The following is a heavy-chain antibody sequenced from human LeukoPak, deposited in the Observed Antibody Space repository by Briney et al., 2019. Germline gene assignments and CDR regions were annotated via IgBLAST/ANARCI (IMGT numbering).Heavy chain of an antibody. D-gene: IGHD2-2*01. CDR1: GGSISSSSYY. Sequence: SGTLSLTCTVSGGSISSSSYYWGWIRQPPGKGLEWIGSGSYSGSTYYNPSLKSRVTMSVDTSKNHFSLKLSSVTAADTAVYYCARRNVVVPATMARAFDIWGQGTMVTVSS. CDR2: GSYSGST. V-gene: IGHV4-39*02. CDR3: ARRNVVVPATMARAFDI. J-gene: IGHJ3*02.